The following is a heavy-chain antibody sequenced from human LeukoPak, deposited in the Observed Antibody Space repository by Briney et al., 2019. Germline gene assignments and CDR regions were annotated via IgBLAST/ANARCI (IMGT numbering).Heavy chain of an antibody. D-gene: IGHD3-9*01. CDR2: FDPEDGET. CDR1: GYTFTSYY. J-gene: IGHJ6*03. V-gene: IGHV1-24*01. Sequence: ASVKVSCKASGYTFTSYYMHWVRQAPGKGLEWMGGFDPEDGETIYAQKFQGRVTMTEDTSTDTAYMELSSLRSEDTAVYYCATRGNILTGYSPYYYYYYMDVWGKGTTVTISS. CDR3: ATRGNILTGYSPYYYYYYMDV.